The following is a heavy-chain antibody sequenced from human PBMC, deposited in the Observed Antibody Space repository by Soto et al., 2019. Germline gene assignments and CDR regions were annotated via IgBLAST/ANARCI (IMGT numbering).Heavy chain of an antibody. J-gene: IGHJ5*02. D-gene: IGHD6-19*01. CDR2: IYYSGSI. CDR1: GGSIISSSYY. CDR3: ARQSSGWYNWFDP. V-gene: IGHV4-39*01. Sequence: SETLSLTCNVSGGSIISSSYYWGWIRQPPGKGLEWIGSIYYSGSIYYNPSLKSRFTISVDTSKNQFSLKLSSVTAAETAVYYCARQSSGWYNWFDPWGQGTLVTVS.